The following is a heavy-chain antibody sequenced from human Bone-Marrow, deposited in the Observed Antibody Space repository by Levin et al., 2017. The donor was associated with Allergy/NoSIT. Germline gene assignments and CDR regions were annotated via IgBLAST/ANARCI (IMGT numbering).Heavy chain of an antibody. Sequence: GGYLRLSCAASGFTFSNAWMSWVRQAPGKGLEWVGRIKSKTDGGTTDYAAPEKGRLTISRDDSKNTLYLQMNSLKTEDTAVYYCTLRTSHGYLGYRGQGTLVTVSS. J-gene: IGHJ4*02. V-gene: IGHV3-15*01. CDR2: IKSKTDGGTT. CDR3: TLRTSHGYLGY. D-gene: IGHD2-2*01. CDR1: GFTFSNAW.